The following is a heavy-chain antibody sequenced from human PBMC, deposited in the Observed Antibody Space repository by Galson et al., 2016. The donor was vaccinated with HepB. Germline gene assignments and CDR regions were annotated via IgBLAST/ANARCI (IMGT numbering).Heavy chain of an antibody. CDR1: GFTVRSSY. V-gene: IGHV3-53*01. CDR3: ARGPYSSGWDGMDV. Sequence: SLRLSCAASGFTVRSSYMSWVRQAPGKGLEWVSVIYDGGSTYYADSVKGRFIISRDNSKNTVYLQMNSLRADDTAVYYCARGPYSSGWDGMDVWGQGTTVTVS. J-gene: IGHJ6*02. CDR2: IYDGGST. D-gene: IGHD6-19*01.